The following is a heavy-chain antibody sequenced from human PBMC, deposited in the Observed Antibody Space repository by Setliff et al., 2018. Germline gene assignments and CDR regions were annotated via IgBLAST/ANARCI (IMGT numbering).Heavy chain of an antibody. CDR3: ATLTGDRGVDY. CDR2: IYYRGST. V-gene: IGHV4-39*01. D-gene: IGHD7-27*01. Sequence: PSETLSLTCTVSGGSISSDGYYWGWIRQPPGKGLEWIGSIYYRGSTSYNSSLKSRVSISVDTSKNQFSLNLNAVTAADTAVYYCATLTGDRGVDYWGQGRLVTVSS. J-gene: IGHJ4*02. CDR1: GGSISSDGYY.